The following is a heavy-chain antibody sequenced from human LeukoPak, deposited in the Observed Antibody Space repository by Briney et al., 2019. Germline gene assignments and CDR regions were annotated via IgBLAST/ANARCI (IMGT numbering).Heavy chain of an antibody. CDR1: GGSMSSYF. D-gene: IGHD5-18*01. CDR3: ASSLVRADMVTGIDY. CDR2: INRSGST. J-gene: IGHJ4*02. Sequence: SETLSLTCTVSGGSMSSYFWSWIRQPPGKGLEWIGEINRSGSTTYNPSPKSRVTISLDTSKNQFSLKLSSVTAADTAVYYCASSLVRADMVTGIDYWGQGTLVTVSS. V-gene: IGHV4-34*01.